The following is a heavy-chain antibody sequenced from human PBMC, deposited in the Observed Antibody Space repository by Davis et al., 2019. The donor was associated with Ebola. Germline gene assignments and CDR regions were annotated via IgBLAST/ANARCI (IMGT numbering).Heavy chain of an antibody. J-gene: IGHJ4*02. CDR2: IYYSGST. CDR3: ARVYSSSWDYFDY. Sequence: GSLRLSCAASGFTFTDYYMSWIRQPPGKGLEWIGYIYYSGSTNYNPSLKSRVTILVDTSKNHFSLKLKSVTAADTDVYYCARVYSSSWDYFDYWGQGTLVTVSS. V-gene: IGHV4-59*01. CDR1: GFTFTDYY. D-gene: IGHD6-13*01.